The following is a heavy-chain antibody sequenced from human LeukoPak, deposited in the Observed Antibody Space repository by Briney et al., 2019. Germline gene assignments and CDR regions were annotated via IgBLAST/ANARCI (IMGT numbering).Heavy chain of an antibody. CDR1: GFTVSTNY. J-gene: IGHJ3*01. CDR2: IYSGGFT. D-gene: IGHD1-26*01. CDR3: ARGRRTLIVGATRNAFDV. V-gene: IGHV3-53*05. Sequence: QSGGSLRLSCTVSGFTVSTNYMSWVRQAPGKGLEWVSVIYSGGFTYYADSVKGRFSISRDNSKNTLFLQMNSLRPEDTAVYYCARGRRTLIVGATRNAFDVWGQGTIVTVSS.